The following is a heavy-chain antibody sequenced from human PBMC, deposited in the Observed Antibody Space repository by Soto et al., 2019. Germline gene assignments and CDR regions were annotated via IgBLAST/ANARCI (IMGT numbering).Heavy chain of an antibody. CDR2: MNQDGSEK. Sequence: VQLVESGGGLVQPGGSLRLSCAASGFSFRSYYMTWVRQAPGKGLEWLANMNQDGSEKYYVDSVKGRFTISRDNARNSLYLQMNSLRADDTAVYYCAIDILAPGSFLYFDYWGQGSLVSVSS. V-gene: IGHV3-7*05. CDR3: AIDILAPGSFLYFDY. CDR1: GFSFRSYY. J-gene: IGHJ4*02. D-gene: IGHD3-10*01.